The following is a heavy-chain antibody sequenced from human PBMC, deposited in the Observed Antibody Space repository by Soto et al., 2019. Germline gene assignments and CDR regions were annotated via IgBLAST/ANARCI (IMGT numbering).Heavy chain of an antibody. CDR3: AKVIKAVAGTFGDAFDI. D-gene: IGHD6-19*01. CDR1: GFTFDDYA. J-gene: IGHJ3*02. CDR2: ISWNSGSI. V-gene: IGHV3-9*01. Sequence: EVQLVESGGGLVQPGRSLRLSCAASGFTFDDYAMHWVRQAPGKGLEWVSGISWNSGSIGYADSVKGRFTISRDNAKNSLYLQMNSLGAEDTALYYCAKVIKAVAGTFGDAFDIWGQGTMVTVSS.